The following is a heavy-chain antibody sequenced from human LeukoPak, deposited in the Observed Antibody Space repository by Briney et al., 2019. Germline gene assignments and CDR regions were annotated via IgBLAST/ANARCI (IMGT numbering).Heavy chain of an antibody. Sequence: GGSLRLSCVASGFTFSTHWMHWVRQAPGKGLVGVARIYSDGYSDGSSTIYADSVRGRFTISRDNAKNTLYLQMNSLRAEDTAVYYCAKAFVVVVAATPLDYWGQGTLVTVSS. V-gene: IGHV3-74*01. CDR2: IYSDGYSDGSST. D-gene: IGHD2-15*01. CDR1: GFTFSTHW. J-gene: IGHJ4*02. CDR3: AKAFVVVVAATPLDY.